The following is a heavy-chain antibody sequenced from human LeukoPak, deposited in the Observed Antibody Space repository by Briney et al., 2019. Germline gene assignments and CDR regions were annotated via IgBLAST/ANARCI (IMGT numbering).Heavy chain of an antibody. D-gene: IGHD3-22*01. Sequence: GGSLRLSCAASGFTFSSYSMNWVRQAPGKGMEWVSSISSSSSYIYYADSVKGRFTISRDNAKNSLYLQMNSLRAEDTAVYYCAREGEYDSSGYDYWGQGTLVTVSS. J-gene: IGHJ4*02. CDR2: ISSSSSYI. CDR3: AREGEYDSSGYDY. CDR1: GFTFSSYS. V-gene: IGHV3-21*01.